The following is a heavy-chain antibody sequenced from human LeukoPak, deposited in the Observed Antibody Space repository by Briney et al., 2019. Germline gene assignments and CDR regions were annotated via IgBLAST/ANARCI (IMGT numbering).Heavy chain of an antibody. Sequence: GGSLRLSCAASGFPFSSYAMNWVRQAPGKGLEWVSSISESGDKTDYADSVRGRFTISRDNSQNTLYLQMNSLRVEDTALYYCAKQWVDCWGQGTLVTVSS. CDR1: GFPFSSYA. CDR2: ISESGDKT. CDR3: AKQWVDC. J-gene: IGHJ4*02. D-gene: IGHD1-26*01. V-gene: IGHV3-23*01.